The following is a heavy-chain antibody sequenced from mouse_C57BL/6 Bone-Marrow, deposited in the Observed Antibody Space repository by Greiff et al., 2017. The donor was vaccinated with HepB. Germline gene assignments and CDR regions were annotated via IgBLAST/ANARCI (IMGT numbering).Heavy chain of an antibody. V-gene: IGHV1-82*01. CDR1: GYAFSSSW. D-gene: IGHD1-1*01. J-gene: IGHJ1*03. CDR2: IYPGDGDT. Sequence: VQLQQSGPELVKPGASVKISCKASGYAFSSSWMNWVKQRPGKGLEWIGRIYPGDGDTNYNGKFKGKATLTADKSSSTAYMQLSSLTSEDSAVYFCARATTVVQGYFDVWGTGTTVTVSS. CDR3: ARATTVVQGYFDV.